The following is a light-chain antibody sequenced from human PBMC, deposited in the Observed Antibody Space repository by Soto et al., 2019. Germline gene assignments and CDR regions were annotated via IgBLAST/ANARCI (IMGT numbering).Light chain of an antibody. CDR2: DAS. V-gene: IGKV1-33*01. CDR1: QNINNY. CDR3: QQYENLPT. J-gene: IGKJ5*01. Sequence: DVQMTQSPSSVSASVGDRVTITCQESQNINNYLNWYQQKPWRAPELLICDASNLEAGVPSRFRGSGSGTDFTFTISRLQPEDIATYYCQQYENLPTFGQGTRLAIK.